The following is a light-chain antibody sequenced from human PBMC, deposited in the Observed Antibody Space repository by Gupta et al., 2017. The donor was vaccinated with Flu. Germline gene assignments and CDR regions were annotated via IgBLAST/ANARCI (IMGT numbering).Light chain of an antibody. CDR2: DSS. CDR3: QQNYNTPST. J-gene: IGKJ1*01. Sequence: DIQMTQSPLSLSASIGDRVRITCRASQSISTYLNWHQQKPGKAPKVLIYDSSNLQSGVPSRFSGSGSGTDFTLTISRLQPEDFATYYCQQNYNTPSTFGQETKVEIK. V-gene: IGKV1-39*01. CDR1: QSISTY.